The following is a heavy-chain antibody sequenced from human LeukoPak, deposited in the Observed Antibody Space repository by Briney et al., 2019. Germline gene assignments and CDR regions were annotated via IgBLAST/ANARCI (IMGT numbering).Heavy chain of an antibody. Sequence: SETLSLTCAVYGGSFSGYYWSWIRQPPGEGLGWVGEIYHSGSTYYNPSLKSRVTISVDTSKTQFSLKLSSVSAAATAVYFCATASSGWGFYWGQGTLVTVSS. J-gene: IGHJ4*02. CDR2: IYHSGST. CDR1: GGSFSGYY. CDR3: ATASSGWGFY. D-gene: IGHD6-19*01. V-gene: IGHV4-34*01.